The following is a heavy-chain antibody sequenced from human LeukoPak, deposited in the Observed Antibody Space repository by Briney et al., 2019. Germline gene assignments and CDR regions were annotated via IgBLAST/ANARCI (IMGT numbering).Heavy chain of an antibody. V-gene: IGHV1-69*13. CDR1: GGTFSSYA. J-gene: IGHJ5*02. CDR3: ARGSITMIRGVMAWFDP. D-gene: IGHD3-10*01. CDR2: IIPIFGTA. Sequence: SVKVSCKASGGTFSSYAISWVRQAPGQGLEWMGGIIPIFGTANYAQKFQGRVTITADESPSTAYMELSSLRSEDTAVYYCARGSITMIRGVMAWFDPWGQGTLVTVSS.